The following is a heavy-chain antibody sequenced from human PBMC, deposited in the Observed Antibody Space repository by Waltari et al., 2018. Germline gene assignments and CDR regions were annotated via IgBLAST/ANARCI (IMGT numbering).Heavy chain of an antibody. CDR1: GFIFNNYG. Sequence: EVQLVESGGGLVKPGGSLRLACEASGFIFNNYGMHWVRQAPGKGLEWVSFRSGSGNTIYYEDSVKCRFSMSRDNAKNVLYLQMSGLRAEDTALYYCVRGRLTTVVTPWDFWGQGTLVTVSS. D-gene: IGHD4-17*01. V-gene: IGHV3-21*02. J-gene: IGHJ1*01. CDR3: VRGRLTTVVTPWDF. CDR2: RSGSGNTI.